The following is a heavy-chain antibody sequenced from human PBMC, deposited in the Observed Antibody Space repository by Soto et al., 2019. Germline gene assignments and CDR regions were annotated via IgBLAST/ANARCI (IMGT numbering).Heavy chain of an antibody. CDR1: GYSFTTYW. V-gene: IGHV5-51*01. J-gene: IGHJ6*02. D-gene: IGHD2-15*01. CDR3: ARNKGYCSSTSCYGMDV. Sequence: GESLKISCDGSGYSFTTYWIGWVRQMPGKGLEWMGSIYPGDSDTRYSPSFQGQVTISADKSISTAYLQWNSLKASDTAMYFCARNKGYCSSTSCYGMDVWGQGTTVTVSS. CDR2: IYPGDSDT.